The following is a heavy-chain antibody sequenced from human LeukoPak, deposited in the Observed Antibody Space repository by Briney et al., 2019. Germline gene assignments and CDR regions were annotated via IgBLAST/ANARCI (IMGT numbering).Heavy chain of an antibody. J-gene: IGHJ3*02. CDR3: ARGRGSFPWGSWRAFDI. D-gene: IGHD7-27*01. V-gene: IGHV4-34*01. Sequence: MPGGSLRLSCAVSGFTFSDYYMSWIRQAPGKGLEWIGEINHSGSTNYNPSLKSRVTISVDTSKNQFSLKLSSVTAADTAVYYCARGRGSFPWGSWRAFDIWGQGTMVTVSS. CDR2: INHSGST. CDR1: GFTFSDYY.